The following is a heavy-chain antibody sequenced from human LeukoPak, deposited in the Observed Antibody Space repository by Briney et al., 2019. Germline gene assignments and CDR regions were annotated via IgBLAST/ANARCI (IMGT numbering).Heavy chain of an antibody. CDR1: GGSIRSSGYY. V-gene: IGHV4-39*01. CDR3: ASRSDDRSLYYFDY. J-gene: IGHJ4*02. CDR2: IYSSWST. Sequence: SETLSLTCTVSGGSIRSSGYYWGWIRQAPWKGLEWIGSIYSSWSTYYNPSLKSRFTISIETSKSPFSLKLSSVTAADTAVYYCASRSDDRSLYYFDYWGQGTLVTVSS. D-gene: IGHD3-22*01.